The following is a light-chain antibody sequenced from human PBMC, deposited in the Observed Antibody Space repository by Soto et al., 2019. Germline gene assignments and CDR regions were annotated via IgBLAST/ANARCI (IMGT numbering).Light chain of an antibody. J-gene: IGLJ3*02. V-gene: IGLV4-60*03. CDR1: SGHSSYI. CDR3: ETWDSKV. CDR2: LVGSGSY. Sequence: QLVLTQSSSASASLGSSVKLTCTLSSGHSSYIIAWHQQQPGKAPRYLMKLVGSGSYNKGSGVPDRFSGSSSGADRYLTISNLQSEDEADYYCETWDSKVFGGGTKLTVL.